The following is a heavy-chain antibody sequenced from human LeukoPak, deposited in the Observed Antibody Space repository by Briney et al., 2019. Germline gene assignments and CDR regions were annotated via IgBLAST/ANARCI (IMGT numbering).Heavy chain of an antibody. Sequence: SGGSLRLSCAASGFTFSSYAMSWVRKAPGKGLEWVAVISYDGSNKYYADSVKGRFTISRDNSKNTLYLQMNSLRAEDTAVYYCAKADSYGYLVDYWGQGTLVTVSS. D-gene: IGHD5-18*01. CDR1: GFTFSSYA. CDR2: ISYDGSNK. J-gene: IGHJ4*02. V-gene: IGHV3-30*18. CDR3: AKADSYGYLVDY.